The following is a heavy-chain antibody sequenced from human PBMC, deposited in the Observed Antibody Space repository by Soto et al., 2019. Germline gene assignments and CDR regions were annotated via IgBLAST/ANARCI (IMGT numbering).Heavy chain of an antibody. CDR2: ISGSGGST. V-gene: IGHV3-23*01. CDR3: AKDMVPLLWFGPTPRGMDV. CDR1: GFTFSSYA. J-gene: IGHJ6*02. D-gene: IGHD3-10*01. Sequence: QPEGSLRLSCAASGFTFSSYAMSWVRQAPGKGLEWVSAISGSGGSTYYADSVKGRFTISRDNSKNTLYLQMNSLRAEDTAVYYCAKDMVPLLWFGPTPRGMDVWGQGTTVTVSS.